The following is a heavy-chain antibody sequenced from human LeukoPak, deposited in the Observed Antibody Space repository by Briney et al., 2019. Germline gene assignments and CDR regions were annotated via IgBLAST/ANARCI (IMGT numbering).Heavy chain of an antibody. V-gene: IGHV4-59*08. CDR1: GGSISSYY. J-gene: IGHJ6*03. CDR3: ASTAADYYYYYMDV. D-gene: IGHD6-13*01. Sequence: PSETLSLTCTVSGGSISSYYWSWIRQPPGKGLEWIGYIYYSGSTNYNPSLKSRVTISVDTSKNQFSLKLSSVTAADTAVYYCASTAADYYYYYMDVWGKGTTVTVSS. CDR2: IYYSGST.